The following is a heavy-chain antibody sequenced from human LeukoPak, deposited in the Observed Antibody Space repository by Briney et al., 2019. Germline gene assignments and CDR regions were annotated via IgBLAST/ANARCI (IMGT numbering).Heavy chain of an antibody. D-gene: IGHD6-6*01. V-gene: IGHV1-8*01. Sequence: ASVKVSCKASGYTFTTYGINWVRQAPGQGLEWMGWMNPNSGNTGYAQKFQGRVTMTRNTSISTAYMELSSLRSEDTAVYYCARGLRQLVPYYYYVMDVWGQGTTVTVSS. CDR2: MNPNSGNT. J-gene: IGHJ6*02. CDR1: GYTFTTYG. CDR3: ARGLRQLVPYYYYVMDV.